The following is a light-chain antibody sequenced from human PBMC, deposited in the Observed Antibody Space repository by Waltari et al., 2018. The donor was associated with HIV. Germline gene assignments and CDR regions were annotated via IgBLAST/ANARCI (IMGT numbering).Light chain of an antibody. CDR1: PLTQTY. CDR3: QTWDRSTLI. CDR2: EDS. J-gene: IGLJ2*01. V-gene: IGLV3-1*01. Sequence: YALTQPPSVSVSPRQTATITCTPNPLTQTYTSWHQKRPGQSPLLVIYEDSKRPSVISELCSDSNSGDTATLTISVTESLDDAEYFCQTWDRSTLIFGEGTKLTVL.